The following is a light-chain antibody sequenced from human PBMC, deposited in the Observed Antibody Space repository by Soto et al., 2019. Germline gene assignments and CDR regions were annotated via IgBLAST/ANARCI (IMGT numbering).Light chain of an antibody. CDR1: QSIDSIY. CDR2: AAS. CDR3: QHYVTYPT. V-gene: IGKV3-20*01. Sequence: ELVLAQSPGTLSFSPGERATLSCRASQSIDSIYLAWLRQKPGQAPRLLIYAASSRPTGIPDRFSGSGSGKEFTLKISRLEPEDFAVYSRQHYVTYPTFGGGTKG. J-gene: IGKJ4*01.